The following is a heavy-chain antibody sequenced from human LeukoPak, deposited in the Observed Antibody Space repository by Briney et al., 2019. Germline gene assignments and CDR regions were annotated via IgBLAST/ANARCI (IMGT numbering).Heavy chain of an antibody. CDR3: ARALHFEGFGPFDY. CDR1: GFTFSNYA. CDR2: ITISGKTA. Sequence: GGSLRLSCLASGFTFSNYAMSWVRQAPGKGLEWVSGITISGKTAYYADSVKGRFTISRDNFKNTLYLQMNSLRAEDTAVYYCARALHFEGFGPFDYWGQGTLVTVSS. D-gene: IGHD3-16*01. V-gene: IGHV3-23*01. J-gene: IGHJ4*02.